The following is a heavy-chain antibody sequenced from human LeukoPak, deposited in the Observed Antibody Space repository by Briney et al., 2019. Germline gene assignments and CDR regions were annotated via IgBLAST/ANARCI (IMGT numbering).Heavy chain of an antibody. CDR3: AGDPGYCSSAGCYGDY. CDR2: INPNSGGT. V-gene: IGHV1-2*02. Sequence: ASVKVSCKASGYTFTGYYIHWVRQAPGQGLEWMGWINPNSGGTNYAQKFQSRVTMTRDTPISTAYMELGRLRSDDTAVYYCAGDPGYCSSAGCYGDYWGQGTPVTASS. D-gene: IGHD2-2*01. J-gene: IGHJ4*02. CDR1: GYTFTGYY.